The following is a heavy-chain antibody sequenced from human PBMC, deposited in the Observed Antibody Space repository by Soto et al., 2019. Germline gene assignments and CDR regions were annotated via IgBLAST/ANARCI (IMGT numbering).Heavy chain of an antibody. CDR2: IWYDGSNK. CDR3: AGGVGDYSYGMDV. D-gene: IGHD3-10*01. J-gene: IGHJ6*02. CDR1: GFTFSNYC. V-gene: IGHV3-33*01. Sequence: GGSLRLSCAASGFTFSNYCMHWVRQAPGRGLEWVAVIWYDGSNKYYADSVKGRFTISRDNSKNTLYLQMNSLRAEDTAVYYCAGGVGDYSYGMDVWGQGTTVTVSS.